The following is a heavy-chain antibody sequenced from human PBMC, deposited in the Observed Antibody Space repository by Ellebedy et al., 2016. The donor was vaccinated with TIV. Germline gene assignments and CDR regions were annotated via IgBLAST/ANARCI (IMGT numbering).Heavy chain of an antibody. Sequence: SQTLSLTCAIPGDSVSSNSPTWNWIRQSPSRGLEWLGMTYYRSKWYYEYAVSVYSRITINPDTSKNQFSLQLNSVTPEDTAVYYCARYNSGWKIFDYWGQGTLVTVSS. CDR2: TYYRSKWYY. J-gene: IGHJ4*02. D-gene: IGHD6-19*01. CDR1: GDSVSSNSPT. V-gene: IGHV6-1*01. CDR3: ARYNSGWKIFDY.